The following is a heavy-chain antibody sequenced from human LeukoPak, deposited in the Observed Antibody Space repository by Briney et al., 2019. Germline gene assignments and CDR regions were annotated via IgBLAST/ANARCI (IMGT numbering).Heavy chain of an antibody. Sequence: GWSLRLSCAASGFTFSSYSMNWVRQAPGKGLEWISSISSSSSYIYYADSVKGRFTISRDNAKNSLYLQMNSLRAEDTAVYYCARDKPGGGYDYGNDYWGQGTLVTVSS. CDR1: GFTFSSYS. D-gene: IGHD5-12*01. V-gene: IGHV3-21*01. CDR2: ISSSSSYI. J-gene: IGHJ4*02. CDR3: ARDKPGGGYDYGNDY.